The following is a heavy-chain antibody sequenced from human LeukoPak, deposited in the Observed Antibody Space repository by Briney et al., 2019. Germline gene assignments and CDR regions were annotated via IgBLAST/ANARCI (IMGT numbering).Heavy chain of an antibody. D-gene: IGHD2-15*01. Sequence: GGSLRPSCAASGFSFSTYAMSWVRQAPGKGLEWVSGICGNDGKTYYADSVRGRFTISRDNSKNTLHLQMNSLRAEDTALYYCAKDTGGSCYSAIAYWGQGALVTVST. CDR1: GFSFSTYA. J-gene: IGHJ4*02. V-gene: IGHV3-23*01. CDR3: AKDTGGSCYSAIAY. CDR2: ICGNDGKT.